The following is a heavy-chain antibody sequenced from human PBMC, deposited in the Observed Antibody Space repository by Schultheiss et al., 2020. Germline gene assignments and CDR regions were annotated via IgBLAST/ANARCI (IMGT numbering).Heavy chain of an antibody. Sequence: GGSMRLSCAASGFTVSSNYMSWVRQAPGKGLEWVSSISSSSSYIYYADSVKGRFTISRDNAKNSLYLQMNSLRAEDTAVYYCARDRVPQQLQGTGYWGQGTLVTVSS. CDR2: ISSSSSYI. J-gene: IGHJ4*02. CDR1: GFTVSSNY. CDR3: ARDRVPQQLQGTGY. V-gene: IGHV3-21*01. D-gene: IGHD6-13*01.